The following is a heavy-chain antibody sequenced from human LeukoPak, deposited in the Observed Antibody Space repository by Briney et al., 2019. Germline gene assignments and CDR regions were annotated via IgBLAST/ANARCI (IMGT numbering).Heavy chain of an antibody. J-gene: IGHJ3*02. CDR1: GFTFDDYA. D-gene: IGHD3-16*02. CDR2: ISGDGGRT. CDR3: AKAYYDYVWGSYRYFCDFDI. Sequence: PGGSLRLSCAASGFTFDDYAMHWVRQAPGKGLEWVSLISGDGGRTHYADSVKGRFTISRDNSKNSLYLQMNSLRTEDTAFYYCAKAYYDYVWGSYRYFCDFDIWGQGTMVTVSS. V-gene: IGHV3-43*02.